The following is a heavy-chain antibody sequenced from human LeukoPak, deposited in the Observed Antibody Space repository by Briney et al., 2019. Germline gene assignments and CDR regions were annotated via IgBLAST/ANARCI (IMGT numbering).Heavy chain of an antibody. Sequence: SQTLSLTCAISGDSVSSNSAAWNWIRRSPSRGLEWLGRTYYRSRWYNDYAVFVKSRITINPDTTKNQFSLRLNSVTPEDTAVYYCARDPAGDLAFDIWGQGTMVTVSS. J-gene: IGHJ3*02. CDR2: TYYRSRWYN. CDR1: GDSVSSNSAA. CDR3: ARDPAGDLAFDI. D-gene: IGHD7-27*01. V-gene: IGHV6-1*01.